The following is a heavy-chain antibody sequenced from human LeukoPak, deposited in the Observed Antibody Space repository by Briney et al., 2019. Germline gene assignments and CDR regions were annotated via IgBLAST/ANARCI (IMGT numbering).Heavy chain of an antibody. Sequence: SETLSLTCTVSGGSISSSSYYWGWIRQPPGKGLEWIGSIYYSGSTYYNPSLKSRVTISVDTSKNQFSLKLSSVTAADTAVYYCARRITMVRGVLYNWFDPWGQGTLVTVSS. V-gene: IGHV4-39*01. D-gene: IGHD3-10*01. CDR3: ARRITMVRGVLYNWFDP. J-gene: IGHJ5*02. CDR1: GGSISSSSYY. CDR2: IYYSGST.